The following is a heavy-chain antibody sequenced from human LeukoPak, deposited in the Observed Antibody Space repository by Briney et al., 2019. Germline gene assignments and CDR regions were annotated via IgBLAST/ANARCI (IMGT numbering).Heavy chain of an antibody. J-gene: IGHJ6*03. V-gene: IGHV4-39*01. D-gene: IGHD2-2*01. CDR3: ARHTSRYNMDV. CDR2: IYYSGNT. CDR1: GGSISSSSYY. Sequence: SETLSLTCTVSGGSISSSSYYWGWIRQPPGKGLEWIGSIYYSGNTYYNPSLKSRVTISVDTSKNQFSLKLSSVTAADTAVYYCARHTSRYNMDVWGKGTALTVSS.